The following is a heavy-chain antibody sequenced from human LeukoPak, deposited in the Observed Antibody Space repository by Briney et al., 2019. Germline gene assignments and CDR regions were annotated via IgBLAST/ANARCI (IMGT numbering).Heavy chain of an antibody. CDR1: GGSFGGYY. CDR2: INHSGST. CDR3: ARLLSSGVNWFDP. D-gene: IGHD6-19*01. Sequence: SETLSLTCAVYGGSFGGYYWSWIRQPPGKGLEWIGEINHSGSTNYNPSLKSRVTISVDTSKNQFSLKLSSVTAADTAVYYCARLLSSGVNWFDPWGQGTLVTVSS. V-gene: IGHV4-34*01. J-gene: IGHJ5*02.